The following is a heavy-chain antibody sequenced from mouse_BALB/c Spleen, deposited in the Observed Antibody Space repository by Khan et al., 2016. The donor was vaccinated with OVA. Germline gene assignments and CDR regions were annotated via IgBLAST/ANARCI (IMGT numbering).Heavy chain of an antibody. Sequence: EVKLEVSGPGLVKPSQSLSLTCTVTGYSITSDYAWNWIRQFPGNKLEWMGYISYSGSTSYNPSLKSRISITRDTSKNQFFLQLNSVTTEDTATYYCARSGIYYYGSSSYFDYWGQGTTLTVSS. CDR2: ISYSGST. V-gene: IGHV3-2*02. D-gene: IGHD1-1*01. CDR3: ARSGIYYYGSSSYFDY. J-gene: IGHJ2*01. CDR1: GYSITSDYA.